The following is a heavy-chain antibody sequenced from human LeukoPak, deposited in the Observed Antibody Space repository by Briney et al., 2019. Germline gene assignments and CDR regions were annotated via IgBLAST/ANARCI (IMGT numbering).Heavy chain of an antibody. CDR2: IYHSGST. V-gene: IGHV4-4*02. CDR3: ARRRRIQNGYYFDY. J-gene: IGHJ4*02. Sequence: SETLSFTCAVSGGSISSSNWWSWVRQPPGKGLEWIGEIYHSGSTNYNPSLKSRVTISVDKSKNQFSLKLSSVTAADTAVYYCARRRRIQNGYYFDYWGQGTLVTVSS. CDR1: GGSISSSNW. D-gene: IGHD2/OR15-2a*01.